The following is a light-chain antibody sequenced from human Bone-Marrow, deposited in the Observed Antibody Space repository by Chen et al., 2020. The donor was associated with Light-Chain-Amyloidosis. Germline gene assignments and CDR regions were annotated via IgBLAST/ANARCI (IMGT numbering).Light chain of an antibody. CDR2: EVT. CDR1: SSDVGGDNH. V-gene: IGLV2-14*01. Sequence: QSVLTKPASASGSPGQSITISCTGTSSDVGGDNHVSWYQQHPDKAPKLMIYEVTNRPSWVPDRFSGSKSDNTASLTISGLQTEDEADYFCSSYTITNTLVFGSGTRVTVL. CDR3: SSYTITNTLV. J-gene: IGLJ1*01.